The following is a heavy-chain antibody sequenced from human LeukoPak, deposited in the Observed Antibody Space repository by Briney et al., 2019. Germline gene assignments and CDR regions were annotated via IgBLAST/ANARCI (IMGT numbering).Heavy chain of an antibody. CDR3: ARRDGYCSSTSCYADYYYGMDV. V-gene: IGHV5-51*01. D-gene: IGHD2-2*01. CDR1: GYSFTSYW. CDR2: IYPGDCDT. Sequence: GESLKISCKGSGYSFTSYWIGWVRQMPGKGLEWMEIIYPGDCDTTYSPSFQGQVTISADKSISTAYLQWSSLKASDTAIYYCARRDGYCSSTSCYADYYYGMDVWGQGTTVTVSS. J-gene: IGHJ6*02.